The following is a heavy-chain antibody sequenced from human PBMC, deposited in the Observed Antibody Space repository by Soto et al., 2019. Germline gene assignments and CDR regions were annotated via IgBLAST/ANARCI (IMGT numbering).Heavy chain of an antibody. CDR1: GFTFSSYD. V-gene: IGHV3-13*01. CDR3: ARARGSYLFDP. CDR2: IGTAGDT. Sequence: PGGSLRLSCAASGFTFSSYDMHWVRQATGKGLEWVSAIGTAGDTYYPGSVKGRFTISRENAKNSLYLQMNSLRAEDTAVYYCARARGSYLFDPWGQGTLVTVS. D-gene: IGHD1-26*01. J-gene: IGHJ5*02.